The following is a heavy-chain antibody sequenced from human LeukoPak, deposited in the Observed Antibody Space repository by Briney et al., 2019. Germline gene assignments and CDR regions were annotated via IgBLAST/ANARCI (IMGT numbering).Heavy chain of an antibody. V-gene: IGHV1-18*01. CDR3: ARSSLFNWFDP. CDR2: ISAYNGNT. CDR1: GYTFTNYG. Sequence: SVKVSCKASGYTFTNYGISWVRQAPGQGLEWMGWISAYNGNTNYAQKLQGRVTMTTDTSTSTVYMELRSLRSDDTAVYCCARSSLFNWFDPWGQGTLVTVSS. J-gene: IGHJ5*02.